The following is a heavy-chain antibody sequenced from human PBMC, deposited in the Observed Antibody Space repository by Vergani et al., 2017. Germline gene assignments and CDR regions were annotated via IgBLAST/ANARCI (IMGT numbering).Heavy chain of an antibody. V-gene: IGHV4-34*01. CDR2: INHSGST. Sequence: QVQLQQWGAGLLKPSETLSLTCAVYGGSFSGYYWSWIRQPPGKGLEWIGEINHSGSTNYNPSLKSHVTISVDTSKNQFSLKLSSVTAAATAVYYCARQDGDYSPPGWFDPWGQGTLVTVSS. D-gene: IGHD4-17*01. J-gene: IGHJ5*02. CDR3: ARQDGDYSPPGWFDP. CDR1: GGSFSGYY.